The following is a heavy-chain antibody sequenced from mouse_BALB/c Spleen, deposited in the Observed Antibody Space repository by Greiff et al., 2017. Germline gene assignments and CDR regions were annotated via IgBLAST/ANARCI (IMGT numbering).Heavy chain of an antibody. CDR1: GFAFSSYD. CDR2: ISSGGGST. CDR3: ARQDYGRGDAMDY. V-gene: IGHV5-12-1*01. D-gene: IGHD1-1*01. Sequence: DVMLVESGGGLVKPGGSLKLSCAASGFAFSSYDMSWVRQTPEKRLEWVAYISSGGGSTYYPDTVKGRFTISRDNAKNTLYLQMSSLKSEDTAMYYCARQDYGRGDAMDYWGQGTSVTVSS. J-gene: IGHJ4*01.